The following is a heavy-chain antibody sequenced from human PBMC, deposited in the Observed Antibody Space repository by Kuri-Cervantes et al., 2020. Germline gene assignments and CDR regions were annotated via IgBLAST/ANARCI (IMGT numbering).Heavy chain of an antibody. V-gene: IGHV3-30-3*01. D-gene: IGHD4-17*01. CDR3: ARDLGYGDYVSLGY. CDR1: GFTFSSYA. J-gene: IGHJ4*02. CDR2: ISYDGSNK. Sequence: GESLKISCAASGFTFSSYAMHWVRQAPGKGLEWVAVISYDGSNKYYADSVKGLFTISRDNSKNTLYLQMNSLRAEDTAVYYCARDLGYGDYVSLGYWGQGTLVTVSS.